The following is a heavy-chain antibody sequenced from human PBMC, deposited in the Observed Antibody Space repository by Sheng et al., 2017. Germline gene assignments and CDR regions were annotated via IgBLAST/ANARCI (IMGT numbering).Heavy chain of an antibody. V-gene: IGHV3-30*02. J-gene: IGHJ4*02. CDR1: GFTFSDYG. D-gene: IGHD5-12*01. CDR3: ATDINSGYESVGPDY. CDR2: MRYDGSEN. Sequence: QVQLVESGGGVVQPGGSLRLSCVGTGFTFSDYGIHWVRQAPGKGLEWVAFMRYDGSENHYADSVRGRFSISRDSSRNTVFLQMNSLRAGDTAVYFCATDINSGYESVGPDYWGQGTLVTVSS.